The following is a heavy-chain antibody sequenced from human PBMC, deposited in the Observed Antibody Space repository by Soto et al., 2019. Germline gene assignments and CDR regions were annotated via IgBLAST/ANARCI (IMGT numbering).Heavy chain of an antibody. CDR3: ASLSYYDSSGAFAY. D-gene: IGHD3-22*01. J-gene: IGHJ4*02. CDR2: IYPGDSDT. V-gene: IGHV5-51*01. CDR1: SYIWNSFW. Sequence: CMGPSYIWNSFWMGKGREMGGKGLEWMGIIYPGDSDTKYSPSFQGQVAISADKSITTAYLQWSSLKASDTAMYYCASLSYYDSSGAFAYWGQGTLVTVSS.